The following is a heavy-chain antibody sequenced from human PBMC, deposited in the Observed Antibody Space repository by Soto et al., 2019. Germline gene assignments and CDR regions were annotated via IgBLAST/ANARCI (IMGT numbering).Heavy chain of an antibody. Sequence: PSEPLSLPCVVSGGSISSSSYYWAWIRQPPGKGLEWIGTIYYSGTSNYNPSLTGRVTISVDTSKNQFSLKLTSVTAADTAVYYCARHAIGVVVPAAIRNWGQGSLVTVSS. J-gene: IGHJ4*02. CDR1: GGSISSSSYY. V-gene: IGHV4-39*01. CDR3: ARHAIGVVVPAAIRN. D-gene: IGHD2-15*01. CDR2: IYYSGTS.